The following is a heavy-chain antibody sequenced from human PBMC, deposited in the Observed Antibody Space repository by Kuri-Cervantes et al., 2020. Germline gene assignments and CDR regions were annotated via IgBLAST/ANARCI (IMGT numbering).Heavy chain of an antibody. D-gene: IGHD3-16*02. V-gene: IGHV1-18*01. CDR2: ISGDNGDT. CDR3: ASNYDYVWGSYRQLDY. CDR1: GYIFTNYG. Sequence: ASVKVSCKASGYIFTNYGISWVRQAPGQGLEWMGWISGDNGDTYYAQKFHDRVTMTTDKSTSTAYMELSSLRSEDTAVYYCASNYDYVWGSYRQLDYWGQGTLVTVSS. J-gene: IGHJ4*02.